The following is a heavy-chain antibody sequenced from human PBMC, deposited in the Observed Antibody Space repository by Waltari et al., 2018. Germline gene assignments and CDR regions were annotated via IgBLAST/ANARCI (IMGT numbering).Heavy chain of an antibody. Sequence: QVQLQESGPGLVKPSETLSLTCTVPGGSISSSYWSWIRQPPGKGLEWIGYIYYSGSTNYNPSLKSRVTISVDTSKNQFSLKLSSVTAADTAVYYCAKDYWGRYSSGWYGAFDIWGQGTMVTVSS. CDR3: AKDYWGRYSSGWYGAFDI. CDR2: IYYSGST. V-gene: IGHV4-59*01. CDR1: GGSISSSY. D-gene: IGHD6-19*01. J-gene: IGHJ3*02.